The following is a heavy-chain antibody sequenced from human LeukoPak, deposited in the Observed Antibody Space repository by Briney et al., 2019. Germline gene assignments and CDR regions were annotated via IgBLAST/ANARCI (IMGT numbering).Heavy chain of an antibody. CDR1: GFTVFSNY. Sequence: GGSLRLSCAASGFTVFSNYMSWVRQAPGKGLEWVSVIYSDGTTYYADSVQGRFTISRDNSKNTVYLQMKSLRAEDTAVYFCARERSYYYYYMGAWGKGTTVTVSS. CDR2: IYSDGTT. D-gene: IGHD3-10*01. CDR3: ARERSYYYYYMGA. J-gene: IGHJ6*03. V-gene: IGHV3-53*01.